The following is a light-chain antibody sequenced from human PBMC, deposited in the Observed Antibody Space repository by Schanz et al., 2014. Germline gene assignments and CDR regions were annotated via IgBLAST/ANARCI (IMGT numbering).Light chain of an antibody. CDR1: SSDVGGYNY. CDR3: SSYAGSNFVV. J-gene: IGLJ2*01. V-gene: IGLV2-8*01. Sequence: QSALTQPPSASGSPGQSVTISCTGTSSDVGGYNYVSWYQQHSGKTPKLMIYEDTKRPSGVPDRFSGSKSGNTASLTVSGLQAEDEADYYCSSYAGSNFVVFGGGTKLTVL. CDR2: EDT.